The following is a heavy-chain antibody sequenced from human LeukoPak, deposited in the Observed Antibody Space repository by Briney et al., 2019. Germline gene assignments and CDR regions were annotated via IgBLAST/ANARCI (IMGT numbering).Heavy chain of an antibody. Sequence: SETLSLTCAVYGGSFSGYYWSWIRQPPGKGLEWIGEINHSGSTNYNPSLKSRVTISVDTSKNQFSLKLSSVTAAGTAVYYCARDTATALTRFKFDYWGQGTLVTVSS. J-gene: IGHJ4*02. D-gene: IGHD3-10*02. CDR2: INHSGST. CDR1: GGSFSGYY. CDR3: ARDTATALTRFKFDY. V-gene: IGHV4-34*01.